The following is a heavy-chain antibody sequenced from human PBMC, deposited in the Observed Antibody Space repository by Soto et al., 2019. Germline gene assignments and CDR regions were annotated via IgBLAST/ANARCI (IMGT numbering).Heavy chain of an antibody. CDR1: GYSISSGYY. CDR2: IYHIVST. V-gene: IGHV4-38-2*01. J-gene: IGHJ3*02. CDR3: ARVSNKRDAFDI. Sequence: SETLSLTCAVSGYSISSGYYWGWIRQPPVKGLEWIGIIYHIVSTYYNPSLKSRVTISVDTSKNQFSLNLSSVTASDTAFYYCARVSNKRDAFDIWGQGRMVT.